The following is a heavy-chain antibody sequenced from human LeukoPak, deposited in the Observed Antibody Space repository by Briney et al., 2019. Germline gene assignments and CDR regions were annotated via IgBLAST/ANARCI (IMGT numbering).Heavy chain of an antibody. J-gene: IGHJ4*02. D-gene: IGHD6-19*01. CDR1: GYTFTSYD. V-gene: IGHV1-8*01. CDR3: ARDGVAGTSFYFDY. Sequence: ASVKVSCKASGYTFTSYDINWVRQATGQGLEWMGWMNPNSGNTGYAQKFQGRVTMTRNTSISIAYMELSSLRSGDTAVYYCARDGVAGTSFYFDYWGQGTLVTVSS. CDR2: MNPNSGNT.